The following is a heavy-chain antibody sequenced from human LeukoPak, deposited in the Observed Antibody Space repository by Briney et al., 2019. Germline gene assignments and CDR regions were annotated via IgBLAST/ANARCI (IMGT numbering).Heavy chain of an antibody. CDR1: GFTVSSNS. Sequence: GGSLRLSCAASGFTVSSNSMSWVRQAPGKGLEWVSFIYSDNTHYSDSVKGRFTISRDNSKNTLYLQMNSLKTEDTAVYYCTREELRYFDWLLSVPPFDYWGQGTLVTVSS. J-gene: IGHJ4*02. CDR2: IYSDNT. D-gene: IGHD3-9*01. V-gene: IGHV3-53*01. CDR3: TREELRYFDWLLSVPPFDY.